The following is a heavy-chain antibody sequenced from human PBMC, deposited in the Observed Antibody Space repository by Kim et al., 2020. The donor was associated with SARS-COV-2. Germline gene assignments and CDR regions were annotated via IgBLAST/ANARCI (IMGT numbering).Heavy chain of an antibody. Sequence: SETLSLTCTVSGYSISSGYYWGWIRQPPGKGLEWIGSIYHSGSTYYNPSLKSRVTISVDTSKNQFSLKLSSVTAADTAVYYCAREVMVRGVIAPYYYYGMDVWGQGTTVTVSS. CDR3: AREVMVRGVIAPYYYYGMDV. CDR2: IYHSGST. V-gene: IGHV4-38-2*02. CDR1: GYSISSGYY. J-gene: IGHJ6*02. D-gene: IGHD3-10*01.